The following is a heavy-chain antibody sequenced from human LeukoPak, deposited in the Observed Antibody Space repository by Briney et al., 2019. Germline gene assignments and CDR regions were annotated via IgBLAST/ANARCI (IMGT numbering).Heavy chain of an antibody. CDR2: VNRDGSET. CDR3: ARNNGMDV. J-gene: IGHJ6*02. V-gene: IGHV3-7*03. Sequence: GGSPRLSCAASGFTLSNHWMTWVRQVPGRGPEWVANVNRDGSETYYLDSVKGRFTISKDNAKNSLYLQRNSLRAEDTALYHCARNNGMDVWGQGTTVIVSS. CDR1: GFTLSNHW.